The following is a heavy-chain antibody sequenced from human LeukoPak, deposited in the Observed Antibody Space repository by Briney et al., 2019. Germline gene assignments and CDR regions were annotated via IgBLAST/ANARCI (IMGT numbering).Heavy chain of an antibody. CDR2: INAGNGNT. CDR1: GYTFTSYS. D-gene: IGHD6-13*01. V-gene: IGHV1-3*01. CDR3: ARGAAGGLDY. Sequence: GASVKVSCKASGYTFTSYSVHWVRQAPGQRLEWMGWINAGNGNTKYSQKFQGRVTITRDTSANTAYMELSSLTSEDTAVYHCARGAAGGLDYWGQGILVTVSS. J-gene: IGHJ4*02.